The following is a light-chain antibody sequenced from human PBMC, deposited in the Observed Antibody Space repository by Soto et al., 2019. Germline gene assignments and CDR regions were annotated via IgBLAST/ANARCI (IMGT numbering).Light chain of an antibody. CDR2: DLN. Sequence: QSVLTQPRSVSGSPGQSVTVSCTGTSSDVGNYVSWYQQHPGKVPKLIIFDLNKRPSGVPDRFSGSKSGNTASLTISGLQADDEAVYYCCAYAGTYTLVFGGGTKLTVL. CDR3: CAYAGTYTLV. J-gene: IGLJ2*01. V-gene: IGLV2-11*01. CDR1: SSDVGNY.